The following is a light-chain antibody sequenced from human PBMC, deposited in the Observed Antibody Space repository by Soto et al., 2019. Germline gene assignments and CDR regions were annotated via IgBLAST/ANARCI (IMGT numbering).Light chain of an antibody. CDR2: DTF. Sequence: DIQMTQSPSSLSASVGARVTITCRASQGIRYNLGWYLQRPGKAPERLIYDTFTLASGVPSRFSGSGSGTEFTLTIASLQPEDVATYYCLQDQAYPWTFGQGTKVELK. CDR1: QGIRYN. CDR3: LQDQAYPWT. V-gene: IGKV1-17*01. J-gene: IGKJ1*01.